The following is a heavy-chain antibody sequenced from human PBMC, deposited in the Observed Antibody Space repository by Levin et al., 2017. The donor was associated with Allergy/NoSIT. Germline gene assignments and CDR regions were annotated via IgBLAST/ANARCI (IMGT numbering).Heavy chain of an antibody. CDR3: ARGGSGSGWKTRWDFQH. J-gene: IGHJ1*01. Sequence: SETLSLTCTVSGDSFSSGGYYWAWIRQHPGKGLEWIGYIYYRGYTYYNPSLKSRVTMSVDTSKNQFSLNLSSVTAADTAVYYCARGGSGSGWKTRWDFQHWGQGTLVTVSS. V-gene: IGHV4-31*03. CDR2: IYYRGYT. D-gene: IGHD6-19*01. CDR1: GDSFSSGGYY.